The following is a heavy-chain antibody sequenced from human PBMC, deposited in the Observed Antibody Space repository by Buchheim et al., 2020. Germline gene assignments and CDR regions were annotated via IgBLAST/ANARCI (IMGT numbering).Heavy chain of an antibody. D-gene: IGHD3-10*01. CDR3: AKDPWYRGSGNYVDY. J-gene: IGHJ4*02. V-gene: IGHV3-23*01. CDR1: GFTFSSYA. CDR2: ISGSGGST. Sequence: EVQLLESGGGLVQPGGSLRLSCAASGFTFSSYAMSWVRQAPGKGLEWVSAISGSGGSTYYADSVRGRFTISSNNFKNTPYLQMNSLRAEETAVYYCAKDPWYRGSGNYVDYWGQRTL.